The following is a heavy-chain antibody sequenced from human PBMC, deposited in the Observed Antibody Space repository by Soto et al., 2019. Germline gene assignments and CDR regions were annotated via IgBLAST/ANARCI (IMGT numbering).Heavy chain of an antibody. CDR1: GGSISSSSYY. CDR3: RSRGYSSSYYFDY. Sequence: SETLSLTCTVSGGSISSSSYYWGWIRQPPGKGLEWIGSIYYSGSTYYNPSLKSRVTISVDTSKNQFSLKLSSVTAADTAVYYCRSRGYSSSYYFDYWGQGTLVTVSS. J-gene: IGHJ4*02. CDR2: IYYSGST. D-gene: IGHD6-13*01. V-gene: IGHV4-39*01.